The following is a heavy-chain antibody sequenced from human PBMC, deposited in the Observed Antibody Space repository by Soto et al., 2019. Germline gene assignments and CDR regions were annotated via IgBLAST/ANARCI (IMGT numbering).Heavy chain of an antibody. V-gene: IGHV4-39*07. D-gene: IGHD3-10*01. Sequence: PSETLSLTCTVSGGSISSISYYWGWIRQPPGKGLEWIGSIYYSGSTYYNPSLKSRVTISVDTSKNQFSLKLSSVTAADTAVYYCARSRFYYGSGSKMGTNYYYYGMDVWGQGTTXTVSS. CDR3: ARSRFYYGSGSKMGTNYYYYGMDV. CDR1: GGSISSISYY. J-gene: IGHJ6*02. CDR2: IYYSGST.